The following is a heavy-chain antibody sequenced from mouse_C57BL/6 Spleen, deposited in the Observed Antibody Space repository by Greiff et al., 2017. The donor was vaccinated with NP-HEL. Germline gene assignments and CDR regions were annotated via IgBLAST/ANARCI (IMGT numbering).Heavy chain of an antibody. CDR3: TVYYGYDGRFAY. Sequence: QVHVKQSGAELVRPGASVTLSCKASGYTFTDYEMHWVKQTPVHGLEWIGAIDPETGGTAYNQKFKGKAILTADKSSSTAYMELRSLTSEDSAVYYCTVYYGYDGRFAYWGQGTLVTVSA. D-gene: IGHD2-2*01. CDR2: IDPETGGT. J-gene: IGHJ3*01. V-gene: IGHV1-15*01. CDR1: GYTFTDYE.